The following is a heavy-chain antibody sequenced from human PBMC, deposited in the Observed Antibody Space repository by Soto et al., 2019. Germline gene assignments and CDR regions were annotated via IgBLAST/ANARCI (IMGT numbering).Heavy chain of an antibody. J-gene: IGHJ4*02. CDR3: ARDVYYYDSSAYWAY. CDR2: ITGSSSYI. V-gene: IGHV3-21*01. Sequence: LRLSCAASGFTFSSYSMNWVRQAPGKGLEWVSSITGSSSYIYYADSVKGRFTISRDNAKNSLYLQMNSLRAEDTAVYYCARDVYYYDSSAYWAYWGQGTLVTVSS. CDR1: GFTFSSYS. D-gene: IGHD3-22*01.